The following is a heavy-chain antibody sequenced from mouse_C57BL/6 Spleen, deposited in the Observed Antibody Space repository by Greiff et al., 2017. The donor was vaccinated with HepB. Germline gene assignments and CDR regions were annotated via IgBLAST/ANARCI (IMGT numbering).Heavy chain of an antibody. CDR1: GYTFTDYE. CDR3: TRFTTVVEDWYFDV. Sequence: VHLVESGAELVRPGASVTLSCKASGYTFTDYEMHWVKQTPVHGLEWIGAIDPETGGTAYNQKFKGKAILTADKSSSTAYMELRSLTSEDSAVYYCTRFTTVVEDWYFDVWGTGTTVTVSS. V-gene: IGHV1-15*01. J-gene: IGHJ1*03. CDR2: IDPETGGT. D-gene: IGHD1-1*01.